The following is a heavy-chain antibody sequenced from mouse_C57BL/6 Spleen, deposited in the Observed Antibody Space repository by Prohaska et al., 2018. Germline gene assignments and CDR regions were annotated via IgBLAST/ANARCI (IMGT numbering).Heavy chain of an antibody. V-gene: IGHV4-1*01. D-gene: IGHD2-3*01. Sequence: PDSSTINYAPSLKDKFIISRDNAKNTLYLQMSKVRSEDTALYYCARPVYDGYYVYFDVWGTGTTLTVSS. J-gene: IGHJ1*03. CDR2: PDSSTI. CDR3: ARPVYDGYYVYFDV.